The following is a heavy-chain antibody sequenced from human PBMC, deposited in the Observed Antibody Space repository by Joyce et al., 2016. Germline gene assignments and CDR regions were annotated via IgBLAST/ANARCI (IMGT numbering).Heavy chain of an antibody. Sequence: QVQLVQSETELKRPGTSVRVSCKTSGYTFSSYHIHWVRQAPGQSLLWMGSINVGNGNTQSSLAFQSRLTLTRDTSARTLYMELNDLRSEDTALYFCERRWSQKGYYFDFWGQGTLVIVSS. V-gene: IGHV1-3*01. J-gene: IGHJ4*02. CDR3: ERRWSQKGYYFDF. CDR2: INVGNGNT. CDR1: GYTFSSYH. D-gene: IGHD3-3*01.